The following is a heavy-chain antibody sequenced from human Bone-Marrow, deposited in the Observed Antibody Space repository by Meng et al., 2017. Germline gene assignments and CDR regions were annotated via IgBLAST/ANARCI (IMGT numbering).Heavy chain of an antibody. CDR1: GGSISSSSFY. V-gene: IGHV4-39*01. Sequence: QLQLQESGSGRVKPSETLSLTCTVSGGSISSSSFYWGWVRQPPGKGLEWIGSIYYRGSTYHNPSLKSRVIISVDTSKNQFSLKLSSVTAADTAVYYCARQAGVAARRGNFDDWGQGTLVTVSS. J-gene: IGHJ4*02. CDR2: IYYRGST. CDR3: ARQAGVAARRGNFDD. D-gene: IGHD6-6*01.